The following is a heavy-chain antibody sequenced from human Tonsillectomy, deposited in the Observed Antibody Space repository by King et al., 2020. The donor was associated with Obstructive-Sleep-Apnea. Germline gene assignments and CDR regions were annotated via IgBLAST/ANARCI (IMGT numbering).Heavy chain of an antibody. CDR2: IKSKTDGGTT. CDR3: TTEEVATAGPDWFYT. Sequence: VQLVESGGGLVKPGGSLRLSCAASGFTFSNAWMSWVRQAPGKGLEWVGRIKSKTDGGTTDYAAPVKGRFTNSRDDSKNTLSLQMNSLKTEDTDGYDCTTEEVATAGPDWFYTCGHGTPVTVSS. V-gene: IGHV3-15*01. J-gene: IGHJ5*01. CDR1: GFTFSNAW. D-gene: IGHD6-13*01.